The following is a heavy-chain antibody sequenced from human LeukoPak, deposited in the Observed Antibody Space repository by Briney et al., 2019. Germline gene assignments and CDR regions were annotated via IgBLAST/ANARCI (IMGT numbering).Heavy chain of an antibody. J-gene: IGHJ4*02. D-gene: IGHD5-12*01. CDR1: GFTFSSYG. V-gene: IGHV3-30*18. Sequence: RGSLRLSCAASGFTFSSYGMHWVRQAPGKGLEWVAVISYDGSNKYYADSVKGRFTISRDNSKNTLYLQMNSLRAEDTAVYYCAKGGFLAVDIVATPVTFDYWGQGTLVTVSS. CDR2: ISYDGSNK. CDR3: AKGGFLAVDIVATPVTFDY.